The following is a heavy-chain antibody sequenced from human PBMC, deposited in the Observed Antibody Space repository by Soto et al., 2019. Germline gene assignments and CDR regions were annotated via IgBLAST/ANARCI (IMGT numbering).Heavy chain of an antibody. Sequence: GGSLRLSCAASGFTFSGYAMTWVRQAPGKGLEWVAAITSGGDATHYADSVKGRFTISRDNSKNTLYLQMNSLRAEDTAVYYCAKSRKGITMVRGAPVFDYWGQGTLVTVSS. V-gene: IGHV3-23*01. D-gene: IGHD3-10*01. CDR1: GFTFSGYA. CDR2: ITSGGDAT. CDR3: AKSRKGITMVRGAPVFDY. J-gene: IGHJ4*02.